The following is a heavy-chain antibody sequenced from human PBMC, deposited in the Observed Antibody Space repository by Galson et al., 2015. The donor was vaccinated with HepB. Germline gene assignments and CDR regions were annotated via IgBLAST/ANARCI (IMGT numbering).Heavy chain of an antibody. CDR2: ISGSGGGSGGST. CDR1: GFTFSSYA. Sequence: SLRLSCAASGFTFSSYAMSWVRQAPGKGLEWVSAISGSGGGSGGSTYYADSVKGRFTISRDNSKNTLYLQMNSLRAEDTAAYYCVKGYYYGSGSYVGNWFDPWGQGTLVTVSS. D-gene: IGHD3-10*01. V-gene: IGHV3-23*01. J-gene: IGHJ5*02. CDR3: VKGYYYGSGSYVGNWFDP.